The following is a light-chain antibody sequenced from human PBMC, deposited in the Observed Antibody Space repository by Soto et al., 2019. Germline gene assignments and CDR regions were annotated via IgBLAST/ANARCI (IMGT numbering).Light chain of an antibody. CDR3: QHYDNTPPSVT. CDR2: DAS. J-gene: IGKJ3*01. V-gene: IGKV3-11*01. Sequence: DIVLTQSTAPLSLSPGERATLSCMSSQSVSSYLAWYQQKPGQAPRLLIYDASKRATGIPARFSGSGSGTDFTRTISRLGPEEFAVYYCQHYDNTPPSVTFGPGTKVDI. CDR1: QSVSSY.